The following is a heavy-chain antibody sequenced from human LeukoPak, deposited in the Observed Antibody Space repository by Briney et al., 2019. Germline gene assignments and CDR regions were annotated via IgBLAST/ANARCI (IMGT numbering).Heavy chain of an antibody. J-gene: IGHJ4*02. CDR2: ISGSGGST. CDR1: GFTFSSYA. V-gene: IGHV3-23*01. Sequence: GGSLRLSCAASGFTFSSYAVSWVRRAPGKGLERVSAISGSGGSTYYADSVKGRFTISRDNSKNTLYLQMNSLRAEDTAVYYCAKDSAETITMVRGVTFDYWGQGTLVTVSS. D-gene: IGHD3-10*01. CDR3: AKDSAETITMVRGVTFDY.